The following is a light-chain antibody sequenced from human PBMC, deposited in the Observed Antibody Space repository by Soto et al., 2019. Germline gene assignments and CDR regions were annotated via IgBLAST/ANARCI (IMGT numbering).Light chain of an antibody. CDR1: QSISSY. CDR2: AAS. Sequence: DIQMTHSPSSLSASVGDRVTITCRASQSISSYLNWYQQKPGKAPKVLIYAASSLQSGVPSRFSGSGSGTDFTLTISSLQPEDFATYYCQQAYGAPPTFGQGTKVDIK. J-gene: IGKJ1*01. V-gene: IGKV1-39*01. CDR3: QQAYGAPPT.